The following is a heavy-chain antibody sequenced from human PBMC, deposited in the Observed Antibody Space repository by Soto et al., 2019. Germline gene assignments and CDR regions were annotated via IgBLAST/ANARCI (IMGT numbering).Heavy chain of an antibody. J-gene: IGHJ5*02. D-gene: IGHD2-15*01. CDR3: ARHKSGSGWFDP. V-gene: IGHV4-39*01. CDR1: GGSISDISYC. Sequence: SETLSLTCTVSGGSISDISYCWGWIRQPPGQGLQWIGCMFYSGATYYNPSLKNRVTLSVDTSNNEFSLKLVSVTAPDTAVYYCARHKSGSGWFDPWGKGTLVTVSS. CDR2: MFYSGAT.